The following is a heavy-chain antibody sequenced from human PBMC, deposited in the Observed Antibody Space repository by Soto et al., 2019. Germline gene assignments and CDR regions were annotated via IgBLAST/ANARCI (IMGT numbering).Heavy chain of an antibody. CDR1: GFTFSSYA. CDR2: ISGSGSTT. V-gene: IGHV3-48*01. D-gene: IGHD6-13*01. CDR3: ARDNTLIAAAGTLYYYFMDV. J-gene: IGHJ6*03. Sequence: GGSMRLSCAASGFTFSSYAMNWVRRAPGKGLEWVSHISGSGSTTYYADSVKGRLTISRDNAKNSLHLQMSSLRAEDTAVYYCARDNTLIAAAGTLYYYFMDVWGIGTTVTVSS.